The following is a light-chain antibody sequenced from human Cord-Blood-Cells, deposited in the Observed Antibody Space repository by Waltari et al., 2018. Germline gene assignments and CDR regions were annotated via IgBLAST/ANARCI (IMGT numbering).Light chain of an antibody. Sequence: QYALTQPASVSGSPGQSITIPCTGTSSDVGRYNLVSWYQQPPGKAPKLMIYEGSKRPSGVSNRFSGSKSGNTASLTIAGLQAEDEADYYCCSYAGSWVFGGGTKLTVL. CDR1: SSDVGRYNL. J-gene: IGLJ3*02. CDR3: CSYAGSWV. CDR2: EGS. V-gene: IGLV2-23*01.